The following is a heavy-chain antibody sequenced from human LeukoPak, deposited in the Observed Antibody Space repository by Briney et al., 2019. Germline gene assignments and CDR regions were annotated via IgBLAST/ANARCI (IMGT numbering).Heavy chain of an antibody. D-gene: IGHD6-19*01. CDR2: VYHNGNT. J-gene: IGHJ4*02. CDR1: GFSITGVYY. Sequence: SETLSLNCAVSGFSITGVYYWVWIRQPPGKGLEWIGSVYHNGNTLFNTSLKSRVTLSVDSSKNQFSLRLSSVTAADTARYYCARNEGIVVAGTWFDNWGQGTLVIVSS. V-gene: IGHV4-38-2*01. CDR3: ARNEGIVVAGTWFDN.